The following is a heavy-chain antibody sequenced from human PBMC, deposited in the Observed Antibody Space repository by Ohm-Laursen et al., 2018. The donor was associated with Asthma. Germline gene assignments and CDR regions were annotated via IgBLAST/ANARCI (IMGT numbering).Heavy chain of an antibody. Sequence: SVKVSCKVSGYTFTSYAMHWLRQAPGQRLEWMGWISAGNGNTKYSQKFQGRVTITRDTSASTAYMELSSLRSEDTAVYYCALVVAANFDYWGQGTLVTVSS. V-gene: IGHV1-3*01. CDR2: ISAGNGNT. CDR1: GYTFTSYA. D-gene: IGHD2-15*01. CDR3: ALVVAANFDY. J-gene: IGHJ4*02.